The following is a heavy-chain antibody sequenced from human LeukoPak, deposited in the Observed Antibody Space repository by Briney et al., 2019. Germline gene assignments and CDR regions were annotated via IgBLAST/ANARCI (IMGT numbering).Heavy chain of an antibody. Sequence: GGSLSRSCAASGFTFRDYYISWIRQAPGKGREWVSYISSSSSYTNSADSVKGRFTTSRDNAKNSLYLQMNSLRAEDTAVYYCATVPSDTSGYCFDYWGQGTLVTVSS. CDR3: ATVPSDTSGYCFDY. J-gene: IGHJ4*02. CDR1: GFTFRDYY. V-gene: IGHV3-11*06. D-gene: IGHD3-22*01. CDR2: ISSSSSYT.